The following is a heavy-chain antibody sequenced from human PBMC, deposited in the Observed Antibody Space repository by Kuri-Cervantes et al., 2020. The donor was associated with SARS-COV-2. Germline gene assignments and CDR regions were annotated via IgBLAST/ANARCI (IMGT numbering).Heavy chain of an antibody. CDR1: GFTFSKYW. Sequence: GGSLRLSCAASGFTFSKYWMSWVRQAPGKGLEWVASIKQDESERYHVDSVKGRFTISRDNSKNTLYLQMNSLRAEDTAVYYCASGDSSSSWNGYYYYGMDVWGQGTTVTVSS. J-gene: IGHJ6*02. CDR3: ASGDSSSSWNGYYYYGMDV. CDR2: IKQDESER. V-gene: IGHV3-7*05. D-gene: IGHD6-6*01.